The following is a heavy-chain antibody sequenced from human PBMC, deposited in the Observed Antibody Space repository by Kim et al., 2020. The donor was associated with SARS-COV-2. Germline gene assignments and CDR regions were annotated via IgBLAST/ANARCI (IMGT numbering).Heavy chain of an antibody. D-gene: IGHD6-13*01. Sequence: RFTISRDNSKNTLYLQMNSLRAEDTAVYYCARGKPAIAAADYYYYGMDVWGQGTTVTVSS. J-gene: IGHJ6*02. CDR3: ARGKPAIAAADYYYYGMDV. V-gene: IGHV3-66*01.